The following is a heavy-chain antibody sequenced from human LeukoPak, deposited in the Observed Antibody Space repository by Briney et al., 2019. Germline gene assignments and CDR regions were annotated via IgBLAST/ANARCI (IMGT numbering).Heavy chain of an antibody. J-gene: IGHJ4*02. CDR3: ARGRWYSDY. D-gene: IGHD1-26*01. CDR1: GFTFNTYW. Sequence: TGGSLRLSCAASGFTFNTYWMHWVRQAPGKGLVWVSRISSDGSSSTYADSVKGRFTISRDNAKNTLYLRMNSLRAEDTAVYYCARGRWYSDYWGQGILVTVSS. V-gene: IGHV3-74*01. CDR2: ISSDGSSS.